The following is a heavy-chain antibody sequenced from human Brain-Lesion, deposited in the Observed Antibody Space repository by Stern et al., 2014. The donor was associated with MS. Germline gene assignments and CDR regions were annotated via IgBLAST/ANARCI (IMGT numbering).Heavy chain of an antibody. J-gene: IGHJ6*02. CDR1: GFTFSSYG. V-gene: IGHV3-30*18. CDR2: ISYDGSNK. CDR3: AKDKARIGLRTEGMDV. Sequence: VQLVESGGGVVQPGRSLRLSCAASGFTFSSYGIHWVRQAPGKGLEWVSVISYDGSNKSYADSVKGRFTISRDNSKNTQYLQMSSLRGEDTAVYYCAKDKARIGLRTEGMDVWGQGTAVTVSS. D-gene: IGHD5/OR15-5a*01.